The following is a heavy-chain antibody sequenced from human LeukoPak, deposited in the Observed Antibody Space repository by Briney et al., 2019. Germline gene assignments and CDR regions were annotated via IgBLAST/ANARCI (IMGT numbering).Heavy chain of an antibody. V-gene: IGHV1-8*02. CDR1: GYSLSNYD. D-gene: IGHD6-13*01. J-gene: IGHJ1*01. Sequence: ASVKVSCKPSGYSLSNYDINWVRLRQAFGQGPEWMGWMNPHRGDTGSPERFRGRISMTWDTSTNTAYLEVTDLTSDDTAVYYCARGPGPDSWTAEYFQHWGQGTLVTVSS. CDR3: ARGPGPDSWTAEYFQH. CDR2: MNPHRGDT.